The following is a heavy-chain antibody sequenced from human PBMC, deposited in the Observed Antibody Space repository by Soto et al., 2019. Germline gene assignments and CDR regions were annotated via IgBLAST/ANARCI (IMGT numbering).Heavy chain of an antibody. Sequence: SETLSLTCTVSGGSISSYYWSWIRQPPGKGLEWIGYIYYSRSTNYNPSLKSRVTISVDTSKNQFSLKLSSVTAADTAVYYCARVNTIFGVVTPFDPWGQGTLVTVSS. CDR1: GGSISSYY. V-gene: IGHV4-59*08. J-gene: IGHJ5*02. CDR3: ARVNTIFGVVTPFDP. CDR2: IYYSRST. D-gene: IGHD3-3*01.